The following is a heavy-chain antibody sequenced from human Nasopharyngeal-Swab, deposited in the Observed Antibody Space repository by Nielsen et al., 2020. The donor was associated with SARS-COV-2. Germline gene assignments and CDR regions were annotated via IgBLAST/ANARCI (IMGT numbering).Heavy chain of an antibody. CDR1: GGSFSGYY. CDR3: ARTGDLDIVVVPAALWAFDI. D-gene: IGHD2-2*03. V-gene: IGHV4-59*01. CDR2: IYYSGST. J-gene: IGHJ3*02. Sequence: SETLSLTCAVYGGSFSGYYWSWIRQPPGKGLEWIGYIYYSGSTNYNPSLKSRVTISVDTSKNQFSLKLSSVTAADTAVYYCARTGDLDIVVVPAALWAFDIWGQGTMVTVSS.